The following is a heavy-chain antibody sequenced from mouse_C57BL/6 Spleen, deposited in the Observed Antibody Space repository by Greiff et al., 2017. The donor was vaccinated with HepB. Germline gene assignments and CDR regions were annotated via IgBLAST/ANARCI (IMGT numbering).Heavy chain of an antibody. Sequence: EVQLQQSGPELVKPGASVKISCKASGYTFTDYYMNWVKQSHGKSLEWIGDINPNNGGTSYNQKFKGKATLTVDKSSSTAYMELRSLTSEDSAVYYCARTLLRGFDVWGTGTTVTVSS. D-gene: IGHD1-1*01. CDR2: INPNNGGT. J-gene: IGHJ1*03. CDR1: GYTFTDYY. V-gene: IGHV1-26*01. CDR3: ARTLLRGFDV.